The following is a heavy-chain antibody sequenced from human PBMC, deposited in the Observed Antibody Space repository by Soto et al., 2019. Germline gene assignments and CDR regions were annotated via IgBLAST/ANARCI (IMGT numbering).Heavy chain of an antibody. CDR3: ARAGAFGDTRMVVFH. V-gene: IGHV4-61*03. D-gene: IGHD3-10*01. CDR1: GDSVGSGSYY. J-gene: IGHJ4*02. CDR2: IYHTGST. Sequence: QVHLQESGPGLVRPSETLSLTCAVSGDSVGSGSYYWTWIRQHPGKGLEFVGHIYHTGSTNYNPSLMTRLALSVDSSKNHFSLSLRYVTAADTAMYYCARAGAFGDTRMVVFHGGQGVLVTVSS.